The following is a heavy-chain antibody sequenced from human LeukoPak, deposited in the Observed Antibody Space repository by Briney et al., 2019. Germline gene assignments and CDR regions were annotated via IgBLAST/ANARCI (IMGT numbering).Heavy chain of an antibody. CDR1: GFTVSSNY. CDR2: IKQDGSEK. Sequence: PGGSLRLSCAASGFTVSSNYMSWVRQAPGKGLEWVANIKQDGSEKYYVDSVKGRFTISRDNAKNSLYLQMNSLRAEDTAVYYCARLKLLWSNYFDYWGQGTLVTVSS. V-gene: IGHV3-7*01. J-gene: IGHJ4*02. CDR3: ARLKLLWSNYFDY. D-gene: IGHD2-2*01.